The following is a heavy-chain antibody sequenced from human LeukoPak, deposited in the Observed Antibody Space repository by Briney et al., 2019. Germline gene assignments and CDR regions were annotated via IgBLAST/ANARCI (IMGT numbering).Heavy chain of an antibody. Sequence: GGSLRLSCGASGFNVSSNYMSWVRQAPGKGLEWVSVICSGGSTYYADSVKGRFTISRHNSKNTLYLQMNSLRPEDTAVYYCASSGYYDSSIFDYWGQGTLVTVSS. CDR1: GFNVSSNY. D-gene: IGHD3-22*01. CDR3: ASSGYYDSSIFDY. V-gene: IGHV3-53*04. J-gene: IGHJ4*02. CDR2: ICSGGST.